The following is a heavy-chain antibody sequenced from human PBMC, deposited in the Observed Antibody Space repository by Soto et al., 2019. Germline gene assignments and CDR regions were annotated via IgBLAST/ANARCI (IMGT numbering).Heavy chain of an antibody. J-gene: IGHJ3*02. CDR2: INSDGSST. D-gene: IGHD1-26*01. Sequence: GGSLRLSCAASGFTFSSYWMHWVRQAPGKGLVWVSRINSDGSSTSYADSVKGRFTISRDNAKNTLYLQMNSLRAEDTAVYYCARVFSGSYYHDAFDIWGQGTMVTVSS. V-gene: IGHV3-74*01. CDR1: GFTFSSYW. CDR3: ARVFSGSYYHDAFDI.